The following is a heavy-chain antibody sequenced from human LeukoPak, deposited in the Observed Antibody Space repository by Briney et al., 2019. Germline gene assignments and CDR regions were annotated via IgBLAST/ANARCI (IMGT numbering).Heavy chain of an antibody. V-gene: IGHV1-69*05. J-gene: IGHJ4*02. CDR1: GGTFSSYA. CDR2: IIPIFGTA. CDR3: ARTRACSSTSCYFDY. Sequence: SVKVSCKASGGTFSSYAISWVRQAPGQGLEWMGGIIPIFGTANYAQKFQGRVTITTDESTSTAYMELSSLRSEDTAVYYCARTRACSSTSCYFDYWGQGTLVTVSS. D-gene: IGHD2-2*01.